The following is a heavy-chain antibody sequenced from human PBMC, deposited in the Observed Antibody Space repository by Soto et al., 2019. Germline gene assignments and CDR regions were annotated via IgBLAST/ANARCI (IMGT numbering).Heavy chain of an antibody. CDR3: ARIRGYWYGLDV. CDR2: ITGTGGNT. CDR1: GFPLSTYG. V-gene: IGHV3-23*01. J-gene: IGHJ6*02. Sequence: LRLSFAASGFPLSTYGMTWVRQAPGKGLEWVSAITGTGGNTYYVDSVKGRFTSSRDNSKNMLYLQVNSLRVEDTAVYYCARIRGYWYGLDVWGQGTTVTV.